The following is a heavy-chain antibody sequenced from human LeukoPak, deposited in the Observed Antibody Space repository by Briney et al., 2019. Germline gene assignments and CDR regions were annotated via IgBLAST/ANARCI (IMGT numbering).Heavy chain of an antibody. J-gene: IGHJ4*02. CDR1: GFTFSSYS. CDR2: ISSSRSTI. CDR3: ARGLRMVRGDIDY. Sequence: GGSLRLSCAASGFTFSSYSMNWVRQAPGKGLEWVSYISSSRSTIYYADSVKGRFTISRDNAKNSLYLQMNSLRAEDTAVYYCARGLRMVRGDIDYWGQGTLVTVSS. V-gene: IGHV3-48*04. D-gene: IGHD3-10*01.